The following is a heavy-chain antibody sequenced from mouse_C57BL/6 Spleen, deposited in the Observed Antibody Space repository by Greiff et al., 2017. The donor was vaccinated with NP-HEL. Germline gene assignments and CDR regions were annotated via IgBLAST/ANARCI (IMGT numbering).Heavy chain of an antibody. CDR2: IDPETGGT. CDR3: TRCPYYYGSSDYAMDY. J-gene: IGHJ4*01. Sequence: QVQLKQSGAELVRPGASVTLSCKASGYTFTDYEMHWVKQTPVHGLEWIGAIDPETGGTAYNQKFKGKAILTADKSSSTAYMELRSLTSEDSAVYYCTRCPYYYGSSDYAMDYWGQGTSVTVSS. V-gene: IGHV1-15*01. CDR1: GYTFTDYE. D-gene: IGHD1-1*01.